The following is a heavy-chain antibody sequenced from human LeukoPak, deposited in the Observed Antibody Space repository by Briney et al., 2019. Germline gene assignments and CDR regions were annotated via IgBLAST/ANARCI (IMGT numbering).Heavy chain of an antibody. CDR1: GFIFRSYG. J-gene: IGHJ3*02. V-gene: IGHV3-30*03. CDR2: ISYDGNNK. CDR3: ARDLGSSSWSPEIDAFDI. D-gene: IGHD6-13*01. Sequence: GGSLRLSCVDSGFIFRSYGMHWVRQGPGKGLEWVAHISYDGNNKHYVDSVKGRFTISRDNSKNTLYLQMNSLRAEDTAVYYCARDLGSSSWSPEIDAFDIWGQGTMVTVSS.